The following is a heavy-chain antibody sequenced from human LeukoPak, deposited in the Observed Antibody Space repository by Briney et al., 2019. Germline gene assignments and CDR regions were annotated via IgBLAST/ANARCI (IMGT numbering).Heavy chain of an antibody. CDR1: GGSFSGYY. J-gene: IGHJ4*02. V-gene: IGHV4-34*01. CDR3: ARDPTKYCSSTSCYTTRDY. Sequence: SETLSLTCAVYGGSFSGYYWSWIRQPPGKGLEWIGEINHSGSTNYNPSLKSRVTISVDTSKNQFSLKLSSVTAADTAVYYCARDPTKYCSSTSCYTTRDYWGQGTLVTVSS. D-gene: IGHD2-2*02. CDR2: INHSGST.